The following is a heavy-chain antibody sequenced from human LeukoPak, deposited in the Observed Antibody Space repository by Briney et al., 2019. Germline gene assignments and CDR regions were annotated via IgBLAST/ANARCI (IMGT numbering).Heavy chain of an antibody. J-gene: IGHJ3*02. D-gene: IGHD2-21*02. CDR3: ARDSVDTYCGGDCYSSAFDI. CDR1: GGSISSSNYY. Sequence: SETLSLTCTVSGGSISSSNYYWGWIRQSPGKGLEWIGRIYTSGSTNYNPSLKSRVTMSVDTSKNQFSLKLSSVTAADTAVYYCARDSVDTYCGGDCYSSAFDIWGQGTMVTVSS. CDR2: IYTSGST. V-gene: IGHV4-39*07.